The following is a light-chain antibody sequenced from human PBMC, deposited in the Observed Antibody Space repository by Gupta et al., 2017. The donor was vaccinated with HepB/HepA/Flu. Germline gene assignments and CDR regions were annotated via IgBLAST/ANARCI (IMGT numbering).Light chain of an antibody. Sequence: DIHMTQSPSSLSASVGDRVTITCRASQSISSYLNWYQQKPGQAPKLLIYAASSLQSGVPSRFSGSGSGTDFTLTISSLQPEDFATYYCQQSYSTLLTFGGGTKVEIK. CDR2: AAS. J-gene: IGKJ4*01. CDR1: QSISSY. V-gene: IGKV1-39*01. CDR3: QQSYSTLLT.